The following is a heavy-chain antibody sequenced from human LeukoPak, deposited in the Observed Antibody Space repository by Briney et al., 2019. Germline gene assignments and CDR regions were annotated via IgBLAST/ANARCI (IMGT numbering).Heavy chain of an antibody. CDR2: ISAYNANP. J-gene: IGHJ4*02. D-gene: IGHD5-18*01. CDR3: ARDQGEYSYGGAHAY. Sequence: GASVKVSCKASGYTFIRYGLCWVRQAPGQGLEWMGWISAYNANPNYAQNLQGRVTMTTDTSTSTAYMELRSLRSDDTAVYYCARDQGEYSYGGAHAYWGQGTLVTVSS. CDR1: GYTFIRYG. V-gene: IGHV1-18*01.